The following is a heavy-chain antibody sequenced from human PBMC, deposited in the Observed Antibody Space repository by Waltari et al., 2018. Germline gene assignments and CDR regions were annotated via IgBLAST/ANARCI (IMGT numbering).Heavy chain of an antibody. J-gene: IGHJ4*02. Sequence: EVQLVESGGGLVQPGGSLRLSCAASGFTSRNYWMTWVRQAPGKGLEWVASINRDGSEKYYVDSVKGRFTISRDNAENSLYLQMSSLRADDTAVYYCARTISSGDGFWGQGTLVTVSS. CDR2: INRDGSEK. CDR1: GFTSRNYW. CDR3: ARTISSGDGF. V-gene: IGHV3-7*01. D-gene: IGHD3-10*01.